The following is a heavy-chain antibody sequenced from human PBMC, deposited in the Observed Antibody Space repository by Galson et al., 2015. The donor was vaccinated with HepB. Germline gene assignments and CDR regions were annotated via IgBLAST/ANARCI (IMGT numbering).Heavy chain of an antibody. CDR2: IKEDGSDI. CDR3: AREKYSSSWYDY. D-gene: IGHD6-13*01. V-gene: IGHV3-7*01. J-gene: IGHJ4*02. Sequence: SLRLSCAASGFTFSSDWMSWVRQAPGKGLEWVASIKEDGSDIYYVDSVKGRFTISRDNAKNSLFLQMNSLRAEDTAVYYCAREKYSSSWYDYWGQGTLVTVSS. CDR1: GFTFSSDW.